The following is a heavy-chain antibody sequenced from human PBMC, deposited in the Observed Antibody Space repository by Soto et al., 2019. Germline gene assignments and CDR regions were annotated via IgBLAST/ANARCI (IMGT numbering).Heavy chain of an antibody. CDR1: GGSISSYY. CDR3: ARDNYYDSSGYPNWFDP. V-gene: IGHV4-59*01. CDR2: IYYSGST. D-gene: IGHD3-22*01. J-gene: IGHJ5*02. Sequence: SETLSLTCTVSGGSISSYYWSWIRQPPGKGLEWIGYIYYSGSTNYNPSLKSRVTISVDTSKNQFSLKLSSVTAVDTAVYYCARDNYYDSSGYPNWFDPWGQGTLVTVSS.